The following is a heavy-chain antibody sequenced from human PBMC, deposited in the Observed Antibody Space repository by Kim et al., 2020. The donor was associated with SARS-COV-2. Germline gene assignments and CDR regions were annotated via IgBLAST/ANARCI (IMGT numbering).Heavy chain of an antibody. Sequence: ASVKVSCKASGYTFTGYYMHWVRQAPGQGLEWIGWINPNSGGTNYAQKFQGRVTMTRDTSISTAYMELSRLRSDDTAVYYCARGGGYDFWSGYLDYYYYGMDVWGQGTTVTVSS. J-gene: IGHJ6*02. CDR1: GYTFTGYY. CDR2: INPNSGGT. CDR3: ARGGGYDFWSGYLDYYYYGMDV. V-gene: IGHV1-2*02. D-gene: IGHD3-3*01.